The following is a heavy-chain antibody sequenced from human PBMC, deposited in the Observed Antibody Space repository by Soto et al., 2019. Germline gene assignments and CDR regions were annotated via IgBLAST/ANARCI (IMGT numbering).Heavy chain of an antibody. CDR3: TRVETTPFDY. CDR1: GFTFSGSA. J-gene: IGHJ4*02. CDR2: IRSKASTYAT. D-gene: IGHD1-26*01. V-gene: IGHV3-73*02. Sequence: EVQLVESGGGLVQPGGSLKLSCAASGFTFSGSAMHWVRQASGKGLEWVGRIRSKASTYATAYAASVKGRFTISRDDSRHTAYLQMNSLKTEDTAVYYCTRVETTPFDYWGQGTLVTVSS.